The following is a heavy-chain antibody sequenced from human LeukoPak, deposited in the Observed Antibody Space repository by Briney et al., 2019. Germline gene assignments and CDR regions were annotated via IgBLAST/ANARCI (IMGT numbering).Heavy chain of an antibody. V-gene: IGHV3-74*01. J-gene: IGHJ4*02. CDR3: ARGGSRHPSPEDY. CDR1: GFTFSDYW. Sequence: GGSLRLSCAASGFTFSDYWMHWVRQAPGKGLVWVSRIASDGSSTSYADSVKGRFTISRDNAKNTLYVQMSSLRAEDTAVYYCARGGSRHPSPEDYWGRGTLVTVSS. D-gene: IGHD1-1*01. CDR2: IASDGSST.